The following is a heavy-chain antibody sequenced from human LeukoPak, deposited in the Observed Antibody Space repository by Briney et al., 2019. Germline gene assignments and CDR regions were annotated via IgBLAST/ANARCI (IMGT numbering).Heavy chain of an antibody. CDR3: ARVGIQNWFDP. CDR2: IYTTGST. J-gene: IGHJ5*02. Sequence: SQTLSLTCTVSGDSISSGSYYWSWIRQPAGKGLEWIGRIYTTGSTNYNPSLESRVTISVDTSKNQFSLRLSSATAADTAVYYCARVGIQNWFDPWGQGTLVTVSS. D-gene: IGHD1-1*01. CDR1: GDSISSGSYY. V-gene: IGHV4-61*02.